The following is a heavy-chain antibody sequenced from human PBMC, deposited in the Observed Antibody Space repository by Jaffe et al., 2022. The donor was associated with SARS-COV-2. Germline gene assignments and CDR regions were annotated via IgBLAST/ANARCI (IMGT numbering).Heavy chain of an antibody. Sequence: QLQLQESGPGLVKPSETLSLTCTVSGGSISSSSYYWGWIRQPPGKGLEWIGSIYYSGSTYYNPSLKSRVTISVDTSKNQFSLKLSSVTAADTAVYYCARPSMITFGGVIVPDAFDIWGQGTMVTVSS. CDR1: GGSISSSSYY. J-gene: IGHJ3*02. V-gene: IGHV4-39*01. D-gene: IGHD3-16*02. CDR3: ARPSMITFGGVIVPDAFDI. CDR2: IYYSGST.